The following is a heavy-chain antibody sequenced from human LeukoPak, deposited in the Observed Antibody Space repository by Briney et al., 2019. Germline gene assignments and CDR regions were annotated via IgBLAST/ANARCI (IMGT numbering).Heavy chain of an antibody. D-gene: IGHD3-10*01. CDR2: ISGYNGNT. Sequence: ASVKVSCKASGYTFISYDISWVRQAPGQGLEWMGWISGYNGNTNYAQNLQGRVTMTTDTSTSTAYMELRSLRSDDTAVYYCARDPTPQGGDGMDVWGQGTTVTVSS. CDR3: ARDPTPQGGDGMDV. J-gene: IGHJ6*02. V-gene: IGHV1-18*01. CDR1: GYTFISYD.